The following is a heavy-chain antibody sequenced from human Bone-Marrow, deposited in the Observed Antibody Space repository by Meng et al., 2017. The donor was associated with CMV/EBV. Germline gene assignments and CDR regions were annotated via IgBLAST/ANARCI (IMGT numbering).Heavy chain of an antibody. CDR1: GFTFSDYY. V-gene: IGHV3-7*01. CDR3: ARWKPRVDY. Sequence: GGSLRLSCAASGFTFSDYYVNWVRQAPGKGLEWVANIKQDGSEKYYVDSVKGRFTISRDNAKNSLYLQMNSLRAEDTAVYYCARWKPRVDYWGQGTLVTVSS. CDR2: IKQDGSEK. J-gene: IGHJ4*02. D-gene: IGHD1-1*01.